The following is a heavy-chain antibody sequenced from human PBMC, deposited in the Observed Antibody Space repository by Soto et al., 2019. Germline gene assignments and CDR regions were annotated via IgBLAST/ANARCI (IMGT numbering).Heavy chain of an antibody. CDR3: ARDRYCSGGSCTRGNYYYGMDV. V-gene: IGHV1-69*13. CDR1: GGTFSIYA. J-gene: IGHJ6*02. CDR2: IIPIFGTA. Sequence: SVKVSCKASGGTFSIYAISWVRQAPGQGLEWMGGIIPIFGTANYAQKFQGRVTITADESTSTAYMELSSLRSEDTAVYYCARDRYCSGGSCTRGNYYYGMDVWGQGTTVTLS. D-gene: IGHD2-15*01.